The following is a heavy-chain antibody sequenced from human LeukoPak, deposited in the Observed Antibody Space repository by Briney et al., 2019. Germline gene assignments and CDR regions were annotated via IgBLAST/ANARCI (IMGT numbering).Heavy chain of an antibody. CDR3: ARAIVATIQARTWYFDL. CDR1: GFTFSSYS. V-gene: IGHV3-21*04. J-gene: IGHJ2*01. Sequence: GGSLRLSCAASGFTFSSYSMDWVRQAPGKGLEWVSSISSSSNNIYYADSVKGRFTISRDNGKNSLYLLMNSLRAEDTAVYYCARAIVATIQARTWYFDLWGRGTLVTVSS. D-gene: IGHD5-12*01. CDR2: ISSSSNNI.